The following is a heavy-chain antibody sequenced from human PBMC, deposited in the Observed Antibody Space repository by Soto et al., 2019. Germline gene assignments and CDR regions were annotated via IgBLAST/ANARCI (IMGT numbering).Heavy chain of an antibody. CDR2: IKEDATQK. CDR1: GFTSRGFW. Sequence: EGQLVQSGGGLVQSGGFLRLSCVGSGFTSRGFWMGWVRQAPGKGLEWVANIKEDATQKNYVDSVRGRFTISRDTATISLYLQMNSLRAEDTAVYYCTRDQFWGQGTLVTVSS. CDR3: TRDQF. J-gene: IGHJ4*02. V-gene: IGHV3-7*05.